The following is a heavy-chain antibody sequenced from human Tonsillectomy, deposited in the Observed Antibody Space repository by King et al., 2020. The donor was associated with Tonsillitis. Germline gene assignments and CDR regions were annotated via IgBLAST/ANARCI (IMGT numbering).Heavy chain of an antibody. CDR2: ISAYNGNT. CDR3: ARPYYYDSSGPTTYSYYGMDV. D-gene: IGHD3-22*01. J-gene: IGHJ6*02. V-gene: IGHV1-18*04. CDR1: GYTFTNYG. Sequence: VQLVQSGAEVKKPGASVKVSCKASGYTFTNYGISWVRQAPGQGLEWMGWISAYNGNTNYAQKLQGRVTMTTDTSTSTAYMELRSLRSDDTAVYYCARPYYYDSSGPTTYSYYGMDVWGQGTTVTVSS.